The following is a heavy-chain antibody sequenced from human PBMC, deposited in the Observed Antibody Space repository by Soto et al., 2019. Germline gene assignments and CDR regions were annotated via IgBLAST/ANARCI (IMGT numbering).Heavy chain of an antibody. CDR3: TRDVDTAMVYYYYGMDV. J-gene: IGHJ6*02. Sequence: PGGSLRLSCTASGFTFGDYAMSWVRQAPGKGLEWVGFIRSKAYGGTTEYAASVKGRFTISRDDSKSIAYLQMNSLKTEDTAVYYCTRDVDTAMVYYYYGMDVRGQGTTVTVSS. D-gene: IGHD5-18*01. CDR2: IRSKAYGGTT. V-gene: IGHV3-49*04. CDR1: GFTFGDYA.